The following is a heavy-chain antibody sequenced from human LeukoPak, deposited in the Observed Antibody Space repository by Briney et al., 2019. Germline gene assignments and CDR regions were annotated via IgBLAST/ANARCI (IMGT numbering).Heavy chain of an antibody. D-gene: IGHD3-22*01. CDR1: GGSISSYY. J-gene: IGHJ4*02. Sequence: PSETLSLTCTVSGGSISSYYWSWIRQPPGKGLEWIGEINHSGSTNYNPSLKSRVTISVDTSKNQFSLKLSSVTAADTAVYYCARGPGYYYDSSGYYYDYWGQGTLVTVSS. CDR3: ARGPGYYYDSSGYYYDY. CDR2: INHSGST. V-gene: IGHV4-34*01.